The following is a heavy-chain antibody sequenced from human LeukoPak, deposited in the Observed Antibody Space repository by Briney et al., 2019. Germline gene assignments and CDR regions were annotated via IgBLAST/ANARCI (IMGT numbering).Heavy chain of an antibody. V-gene: IGHV4-34*01. CDR3: ARGPCYPRRSSSTSCYYLL. J-gene: IGHJ4*02. Sequence: SEALSLTCAVYGGSFSGYYWSWIRQPPGKGLEWIGEINHSGSTNYNPSLKSRVTISVDTSKNQFSLKLSSVTAADTAVYYCARGPCYPRRSSSTSCYYLLWGQGTLVTVSS. CDR1: GGSFSGYY. CDR2: INHSGST. D-gene: IGHD2-2*01.